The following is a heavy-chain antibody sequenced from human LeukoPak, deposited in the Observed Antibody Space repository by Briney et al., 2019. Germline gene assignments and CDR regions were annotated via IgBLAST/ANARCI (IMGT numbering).Heavy chain of an antibody. Sequence: GGSLRLSCAASGFTFSSYAMSWVRQAPGKGLEWLSAISGSGGSTYYADSVKGRFTISRDNSKNTLYLQMNSLRAEDTAVYYCAKDDRSFSSGWYIYYFDYWGQGTLVTVSS. D-gene: IGHD6-19*01. V-gene: IGHV3-23*01. CDR3: AKDDRSFSSGWYIYYFDY. CDR2: ISGSGGST. CDR1: GFTFSSYA. J-gene: IGHJ4*02.